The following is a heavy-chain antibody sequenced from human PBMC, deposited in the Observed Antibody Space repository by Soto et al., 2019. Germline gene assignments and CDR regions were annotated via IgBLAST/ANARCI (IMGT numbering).Heavy chain of an antibody. CDR3: ARDIVRIPYYDFWSGYNWFDP. J-gene: IGHJ5*02. CDR1: GGTFSSYA. Sequence: GASVKVSCKASGGTFSSYAISWVRQAPGQGLEWMGGIIPIFGTANYAQKFQGRVTITADESTSTAYMELSSLRSEDTAVYYCARDIVRIPYYDFWSGYNWFDPWGQGTLVTVSS. CDR2: IIPIFGTA. D-gene: IGHD3-3*01. V-gene: IGHV1-69*13.